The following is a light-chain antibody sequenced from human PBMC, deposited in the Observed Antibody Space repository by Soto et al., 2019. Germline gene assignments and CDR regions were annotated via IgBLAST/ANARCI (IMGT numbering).Light chain of an antibody. J-gene: IGKJ2*01. Sequence: DIQMTQSPSTLSASVGDRVTITCRASQSISVWLAWYQQKPGKPPKLLIYDASSLESGVPSRFSGSGSGTEFTLTISSLQPDDFAPYYCQQYNTYSYTFGQGTNLEIK. CDR1: QSISVW. V-gene: IGKV1-5*01. CDR2: DAS. CDR3: QQYNTYSYT.